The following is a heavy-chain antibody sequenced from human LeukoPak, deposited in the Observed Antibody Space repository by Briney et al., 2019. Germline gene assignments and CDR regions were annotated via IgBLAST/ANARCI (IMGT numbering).Heavy chain of an antibody. J-gene: IGHJ6*02. V-gene: IGHV3-21*01. Sequence: GGSLRLSCAASGFTFSSYSMNWVRQAPGKGLEWVSSISSSSSYIYYGDSVKGRFNISRDNAKNSMYLQMNSLRAEDTALYYCARDGQQLVPSDYYGMDVWGQGTTVTVSS. CDR2: ISSSSSYI. D-gene: IGHD6-13*01. CDR1: GFTFSSYS. CDR3: ARDGQQLVPSDYYGMDV.